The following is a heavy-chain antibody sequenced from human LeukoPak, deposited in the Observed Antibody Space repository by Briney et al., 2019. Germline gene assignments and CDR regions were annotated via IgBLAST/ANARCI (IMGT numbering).Heavy chain of an antibody. D-gene: IGHD1-14*01. CDR2: ISSSSSTI. CDR3: ARANRKRGYYYYMDV. Sequence: GGSLRLSCAASGFTFSSYSMNWVRQAPGKGLEWVSYISSSSSTIYYADSVKGRFTISRDNAKNSLYLQMNSLRAEDTAVYYCARANRKRGYYYYMDVWGKGTTVTISS. CDR1: GFTFSSYS. J-gene: IGHJ6*03. V-gene: IGHV3-48*01.